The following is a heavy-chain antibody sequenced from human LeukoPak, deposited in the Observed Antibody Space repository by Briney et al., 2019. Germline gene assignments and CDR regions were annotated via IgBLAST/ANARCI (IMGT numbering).Heavy chain of an antibody. Sequence: GASVKVSCKASGYTFTSYYMHWVRQAPGQGLEWMGIINPSGGSTSYAQKFQGRVTMTRDTSTSTVYMELSSLRSEDTAVYYCVRARIAAVSYYYYYMDVWGKGTTVTVSS. CDR2: INPSGGST. J-gene: IGHJ6*03. D-gene: IGHD6-6*01. V-gene: IGHV1-46*01. CDR1: GYTFTSYY. CDR3: VRARIAAVSYYYYYMDV.